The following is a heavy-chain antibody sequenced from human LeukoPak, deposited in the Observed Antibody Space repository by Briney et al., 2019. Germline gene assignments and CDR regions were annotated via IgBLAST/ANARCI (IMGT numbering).Heavy chain of an antibody. CDR1: GFTFDDYA. CDR2: ISWNSGSI. CDR3: AKARGYDILTGKDY. J-gene: IGHJ4*02. V-gene: IGHV3-9*01. Sequence: GGSLRLSCAASGFTFDDYAMHWVRQAPGKGLEWVSGISWNSGSIGYADSVKGRFTISRDNAKNSLYLQMNSLRAEDTALYYCAKARGYDILTGKDYWGQGTLVTVSS. D-gene: IGHD3-9*01.